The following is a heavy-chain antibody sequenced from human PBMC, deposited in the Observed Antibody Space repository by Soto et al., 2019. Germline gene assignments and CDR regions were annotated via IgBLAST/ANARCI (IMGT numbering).Heavy chain of an antibody. CDR3: AKRTGLYFDY. CDR1: GYTFTSHA. V-gene: IGHV1-3*01. D-gene: IGHD1-1*01. J-gene: IGHJ4*02. CDR2: INVGNGNT. Sequence: QVQLVQSGTEVKKSGASMKISCKASGYTFTSHAVHWVRQAPGRRLEWIGWINVGNGNTKYSQTFQGRVTITRDTSANTAYMELSSLGSEDTAVYYCAKRTGLYFDYWGQGTLVTVSS.